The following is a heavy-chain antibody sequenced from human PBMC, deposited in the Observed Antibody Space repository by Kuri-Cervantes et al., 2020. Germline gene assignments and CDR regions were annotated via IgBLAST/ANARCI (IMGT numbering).Heavy chain of an antibody. CDR1: GYSFTTYP. CDR2: ISAYNGNT. Sequence: ASVKVSCKASGYSFTTYPISWVRQAPGQGLEWMGWISAYNGNTNYAQKFQGRVSMTRNTSISTAYMELSSLRSEDTAVYYCARGGDIVSGTSRYNWLDPWGQGTLVTVSS. V-gene: IGHV1-18*01. D-gene: IGHD2-15*01. CDR3: ARGGDIVSGTSRYNWLDP. J-gene: IGHJ5*02.